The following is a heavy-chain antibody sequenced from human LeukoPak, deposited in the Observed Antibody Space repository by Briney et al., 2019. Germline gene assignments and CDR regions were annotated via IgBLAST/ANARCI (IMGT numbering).Heavy chain of an antibody. CDR3: ARELLWDWFDP. J-gene: IGHJ5*02. CDR1: GGSISSYY. D-gene: IGHD3-10*01. CDR2: IYYSGST. V-gene: IGHV4-59*01. Sequence: PSETLSLTCTVSGGSISSYYWSWIRQPPGKGLEWIGYIYYSGSTNYNPSLKSRVTISVDTSKNQFSLKLSSVTAADTAVYYCARELLWDWFDPWGQRTLVTVSS.